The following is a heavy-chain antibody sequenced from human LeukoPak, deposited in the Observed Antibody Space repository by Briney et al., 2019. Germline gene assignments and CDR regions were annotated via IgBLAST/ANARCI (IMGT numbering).Heavy chain of an antibody. Sequence: KTSETLSLTCTVSGGSISSFYWSWIRQPPGKGLEWIGYIHYSGSTNYNPSLKGRVTISVDTSKNQFSLKLTSVTAAGTAVYYCARNGAAAGYSDYYGMDVWGQGTTVTVSS. CDR2: IHYSGST. V-gene: IGHV4-59*08. J-gene: IGHJ6*02. D-gene: IGHD6-13*01. CDR3: ARNGAAAGYSDYYGMDV. CDR1: GGSISSFY.